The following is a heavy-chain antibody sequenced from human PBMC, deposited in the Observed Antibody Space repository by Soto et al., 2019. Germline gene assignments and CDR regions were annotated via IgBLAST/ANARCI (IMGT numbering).Heavy chain of an antibody. CDR2: INHSGST. CDR3: ARGSKYRVAFDI. CDR1: GGSFSGYY. J-gene: IGHJ3*02. V-gene: IGHV4-34*01. Sequence: KPSETLSLTCAVYGGSFSGYYWGWIRQPPGKGLEWIGEINHSGSTNYNPSLKSRVTISVDTSKNQFSLKLSSVTAADTAVYYCARGSKYRVAFDIWGQGTMVT. D-gene: IGHD6-6*01.